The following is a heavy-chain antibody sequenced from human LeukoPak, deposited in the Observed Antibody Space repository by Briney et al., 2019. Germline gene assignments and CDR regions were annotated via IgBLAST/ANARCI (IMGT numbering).Heavy chain of an antibody. CDR3: AKTLSSGWYGYSYYFDY. CDR2: ISSSSSTI. V-gene: IGHV3-48*01. CDR1: GFTFSSYS. J-gene: IGHJ4*02. D-gene: IGHD6-19*01. Sequence: GGSLRLSCAASGFTFSSYSMNWVRQAPGKGLEWVSYISSSSSTIYYADSVKGRFTISRDNAKNSLYLQMNSLRAEDTAVYYCAKTLSSGWYGYSYYFDYWGQGTLVTVSS.